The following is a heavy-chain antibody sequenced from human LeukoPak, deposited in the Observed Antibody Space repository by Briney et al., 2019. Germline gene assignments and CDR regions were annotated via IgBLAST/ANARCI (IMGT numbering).Heavy chain of an antibody. J-gene: IGHJ4*02. CDR3: AVLHPFDY. CDR2: IHYSGGT. Sequence: SETLSLTCTVSGGSVSSHGCYWSWIRQHPEKGLEWIGYIHYSGGTYYNPSLKSRISISLDTSKNQFSLKLNSVTAADTAVYYCAVLHPFDYWGQGALVTVSS. CDR1: GGSVSSHGCY. V-gene: IGHV4-31*03.